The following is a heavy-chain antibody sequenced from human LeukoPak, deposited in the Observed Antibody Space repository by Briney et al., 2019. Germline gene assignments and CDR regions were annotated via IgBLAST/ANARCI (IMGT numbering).Heavy chain of an antibody. Sequence: GGSLRLSCAASGFTFSSYSMNWVRQAPGKGLEWVSYISSSSSTIYYADSVKGRFTISRDNAKNSLYLQMNSLRAEDTAVYYCARGTSGQHPDYWGQGTLVTVSS. J-gene: IGHJ4*02. CDR1: GFTFSSYS. D-gene: IGHD6-13*01. CDR2: ISSSSSTI. CDR3: ARGTSGQHPDY. V-gene: IGHV3-48*04.